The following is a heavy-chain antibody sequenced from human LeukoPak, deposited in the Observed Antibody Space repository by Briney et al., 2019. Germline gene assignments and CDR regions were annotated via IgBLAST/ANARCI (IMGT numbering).Heavy chain of an antibody. J-gene: IGHJ4*02. CDR1: GGSISDYY. CDR2: FYNSGSS. V-gene: IGHV4-59*01. D-gene: IGHD6-6*01. Sequence: PSETLSLTCTVSGGSISDYYRGWIRQPPGKGLEWIGYFYNSGSSTYNPSLKSRVTISVDTSKNQFSLKLSSVTAADTAVYYCARGGKYSSSSLDYWGQGTLVTVSS. CDR3: ARGGKYSSSSLDY.